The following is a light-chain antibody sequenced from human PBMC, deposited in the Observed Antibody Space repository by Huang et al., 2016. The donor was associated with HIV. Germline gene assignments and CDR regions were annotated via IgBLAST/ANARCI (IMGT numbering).Light chain of an antibody. CDR3: HQYNNWLLS. J-gene: IGKJ4*01. CDR2: GSS. CDR1: RSVSTN. Sequence: EIVMTQSPATLSVSPGQRVTLSCRANRSVSTNLAWYQQRHGQSPRLLIDGSSTRAPGIPARFSGSGSVTDFSLTISSLQSEDFALYYCHQYNNWLLSFGGGTRV. V-gene: IGKV3-15*01.